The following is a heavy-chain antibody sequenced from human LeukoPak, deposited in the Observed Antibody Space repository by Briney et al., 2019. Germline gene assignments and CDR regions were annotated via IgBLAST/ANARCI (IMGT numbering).Heavy chain of an antibody. CDR3: ARGSTVVVTGYYYYMDV. CDR1: GGSFSGYY. V-gene: IGHV4-34*01. D-gene: IGHD3-22*01. Sequence: PSETLSLTCAVYGGSFSGYYWSWIRQPPGKGLEWIGEINHSGSTNYNPSLKSRVTISVDTSKNQFSLKLSSVTAADTAVYYCARGSTVVVTGYYYYMDVWGKGTTVTVSS. J-gene: IGHJ6*03. CDR2: INHSGST.